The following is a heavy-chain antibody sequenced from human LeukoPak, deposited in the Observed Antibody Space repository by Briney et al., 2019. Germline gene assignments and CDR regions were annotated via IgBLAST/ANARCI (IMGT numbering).Heavy chain of an antibody. V-gene: IGHV4-34*01. D-gene: IGHD5-12*01. J-gene: IGHJ4*02. Sequence: NTPETLSLTCGVYGGSFSGHYWSWIRQPPGRGLEWIGEINLSGSTKYNPSLKSRVTISVDTSKNQFSLQLNSVTTADTALYYCARGGYDYYTWGYYLDSWGQGTLVTVSS. CDR1: GGSFSGHY. CDR2: INLSGST. CDR3: ARGGYDYYTWGYYLDS.